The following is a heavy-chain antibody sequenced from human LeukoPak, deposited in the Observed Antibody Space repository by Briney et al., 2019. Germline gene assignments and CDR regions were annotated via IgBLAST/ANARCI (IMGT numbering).Heavy chain of an antibody. CDR2: VFHTGST. CDR1: GDSISSGAYS. CDR3: ARELWFANAPGSWLDP. J-gene: IGHJ5*02. D-gene: IGHD3-10*01. Sequence: SQTLSLTCVVSGDSISSGAYSWSWIRQPPGKGLEWIGYVFHTGSTFYNPSLKSRVTISVDNSKNQFSLRLSSVTAADTAVYYCARELWFANAPGSWLDPWGQGTLVTVSS. V-gene: IGHV4-30-2*01.